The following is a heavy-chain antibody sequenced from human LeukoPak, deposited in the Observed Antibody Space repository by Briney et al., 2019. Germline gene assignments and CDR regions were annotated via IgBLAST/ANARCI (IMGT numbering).Heavy chain of an antibody. Sequence: GGSLRLSCAASGFTFSSYAMSWVRQAPGKGLEWVSYISSSGSTIYYADSVKGRFTISRDNAKNSLYLQMNSLRAEDTAVYYCAREFLSSWFPTSSTGDHDAFDIWGQGTMVTVSS. CDR3: AREFLSSWFPTSSTGDHDAFDI. D-gene: IGHD6-13*01. CDR2: ISSSGSTI. J-gene: IGHJ3*02. V-gene: IGHV3-48*03. CDR1: GFTFSSYA.